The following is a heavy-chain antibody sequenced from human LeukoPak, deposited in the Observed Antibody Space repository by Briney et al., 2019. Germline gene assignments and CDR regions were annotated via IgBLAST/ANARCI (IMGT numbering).Heavy chain of an antibody. Sequence: SDTLSLTCTVSGGSFNSNSYFWGWIRQPPGKGLEWIGSVSYSGSAYHNPSLRSRVTISVDTSKNQFSLKLSSVTAGDTAVYYCARQGNVDTALNRFDPWGQGTLVTVSS. J-gene: IGHJ5*02. V-gene: IGHV4-39*01. CDR3: ARQGNVDTALNRFDP. D-gene: IGHD5-18*01. CDR1: GGSFNSNSYF. CDR2: VSYSGSA.